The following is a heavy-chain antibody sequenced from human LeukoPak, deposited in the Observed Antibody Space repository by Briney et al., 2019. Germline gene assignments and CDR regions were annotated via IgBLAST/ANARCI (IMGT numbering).Heavy chain of an antibody. J-gene: IGHJ4*02. D-gene: IGHD2-2*01. Sequence: SETLSLTCAVYGGSFSGYYWSWIRQPPGKGLEWIGEINHSGSTNYNPSLKSRVTISVDTSKNQFSLKLSSVTAADTAVYYCARRPAAARWKGIDYWGPGTLVTVSS. CDR3: ARRPAAARWKGIDY. CDR1: GGSFSGYY. V-gene: IGHV4-34*01. CDR2: INHSGST.